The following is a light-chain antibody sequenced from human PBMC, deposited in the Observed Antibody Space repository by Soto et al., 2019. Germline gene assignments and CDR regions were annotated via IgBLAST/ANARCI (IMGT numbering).Light chain of an antibody. Sequence: EMVMTQSPATLSVSPGERATLSSRASQSISGHLAWFQHKPGQAPRLLVYQTSTRATGIPARFSGSGSGTEFTLTISSLQSEDFAVYYCQQCVKWPWTFGQGTRVEIK. V-gene: IGKV3-15*01. CDR2: QTS. CDR1: QSISGH. J-gene: IGKJ1*01. CDR3: QQCVKWPWT.